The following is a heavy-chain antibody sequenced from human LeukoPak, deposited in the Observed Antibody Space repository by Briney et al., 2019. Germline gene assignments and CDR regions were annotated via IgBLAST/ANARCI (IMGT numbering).Heavy chain of an antibody. V-gene: IGHV1-2*02. CDR3: ARVKAVAEEYYYYYMDV. J-gene: IGHJ6*03. CDR2: INPNSGGT. Sequence: ASVKVSCKASGYTFTGYYMHWVRQAPGQGLEWMGWINPNSGGTNYAQKFQGRVTMTRDTSISTAYMELSRLRSDDTAVYYCARVKAVAEEYYYYYMDVWGKGTTVTVSS. D-gene: IGHD6-19*01. CDR1: GYTFTGYY.